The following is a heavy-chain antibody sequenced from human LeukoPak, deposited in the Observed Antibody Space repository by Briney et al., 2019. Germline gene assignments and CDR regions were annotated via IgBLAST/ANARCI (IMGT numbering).Heavy chain of an antibody. V-gene: IGHV3-23*01. Sequence: GGSLRLSCAASGFTFSSYAMSWVRQAPGKGLEWVSAISGSGGSTYYADSVKGRFTISRDNSKNTLYLQMNSLRAEDTAVYYCAEDGGSIVVVPAALPNWFDPWGQGTLVTVSS. CDR2: ISGSGGST. D-gene: IGHD2-2*02. CDR3: AEDGGSIVVVPAALPNWFDP. CDR1: GFTFSSYA. J-gene: IGHJ5*02.